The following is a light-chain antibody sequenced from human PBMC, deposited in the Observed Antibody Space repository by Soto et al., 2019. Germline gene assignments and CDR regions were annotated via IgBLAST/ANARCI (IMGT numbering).Light chain of an antibody. Sequence: QSALTQPPSASGSPGQSVTISCTGTSSDVGAYKYVSWYQRYPGKAPKLLIYDVTERPSGVPDRFSGSKSGNTASLTVSGLQVEDEADYYCSSHAGSSVVFGVGTKLTVL. V-gene: IGLV2-8*01. CDR3: SSHAGSSVV. J-gene: IGLJ2*01. CDR2: DVT. CDR1: SSDVGAYKY.